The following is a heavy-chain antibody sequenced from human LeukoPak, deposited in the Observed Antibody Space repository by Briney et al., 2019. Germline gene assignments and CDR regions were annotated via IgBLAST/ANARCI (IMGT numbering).Heavy chain of an antibody. D-gene: IGHD3-10*01. CDR2: MNPNSGNT. CDR1: GYTFTSYD. Sequence: ASVKVSCKASGYTFTSYDINWVRQATGQGPEWRGWMNPNSGNTGYAQKFQGRVTMTRNTSISTANMELSSLRSEDTAVYYCARAAMIRGRYPIGNWGQGTLVTVSS. J-gene: IGHJ4*02. V-gene: IGHV1-8*01. CDR3: ARAAMIRGRYPIGN.